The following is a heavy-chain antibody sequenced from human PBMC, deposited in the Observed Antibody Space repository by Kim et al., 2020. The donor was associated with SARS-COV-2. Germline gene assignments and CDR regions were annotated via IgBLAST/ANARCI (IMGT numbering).Heavy chain of an antibody. D-gene: IGHD3-3*01. CDR1: GGSISSSSYY. V-gene: IGHV4-39*01. Sequence: SETLSLTCTVSGGSISSSSYYWGWIRQPPGKGLEWIGSIYYSGSTYYNPSLKSRVTISVDTSKNQFSLKLSSVTAADTAVYYCARQRGTTIFGVVILTQIDYWGQGTLFTVSS. J-gene: IGHJ4*02. CDR3: ARQRGTTIFGVVILTQIDY. CDR2: IYYSGST.